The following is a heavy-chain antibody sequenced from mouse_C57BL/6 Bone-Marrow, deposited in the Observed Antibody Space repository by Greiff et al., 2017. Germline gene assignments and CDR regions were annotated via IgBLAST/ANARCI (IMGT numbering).Heavy chain of an antibody. CDR1: GFTFSSYA. CDR2: ISDGGSYT. J-gene: IGHJ3*01. Sequence: EVQGVESGGGLVKPGGSLKLSCAASGFTFSSYAMSWVRQTPEKRLEWVATISDGGSYTYYPDNVKGRFTISRDNAKNNLYLQMSHLKSEDTAMYYCAREGHSWFAYWGQGTLVTVSA. V-gene: IGHV5-4*01. CDR3: AREGHSWFAY.